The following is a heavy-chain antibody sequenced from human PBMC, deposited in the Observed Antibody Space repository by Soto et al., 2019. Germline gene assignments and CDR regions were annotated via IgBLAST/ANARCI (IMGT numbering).Heavy chain of an antibody. D-gene: IGHD3-16*01. CDR3: VKDPGDITWGLGDAFDN. V-gene: IGHV3-64D*06. CDR1: GFTFSSYA. J-gene: IGHJ3*02. CDR2: ISSNGGST. Sequence: GGSLRLSCSASGFTFSSYAMHWVRQAPGKGLEYVSAISSNGGSTYYADSVKGRFTISRDNSKNTLYLQMSSLRAEDAAVYYCVKDPGDITWGLGDAFDNWGQGTMVTVSS.